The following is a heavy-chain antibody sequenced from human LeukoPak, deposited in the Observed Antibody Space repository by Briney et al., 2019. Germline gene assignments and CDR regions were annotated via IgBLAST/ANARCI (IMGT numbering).Heavy chain of an antibody. V-gene: IGHV3-30*04. D-gene: IGHD3-22*01. CDR1: GFTFSSYA. CDR2: ISYDGSNE. CDR3: AKVMGAYYYDSSGYPY. Sequence: GGSLRLSCAASGFTFSSYAMHWVRQAPGKGLEWVAVISYDGSNEYYADSVKGRFTISRDNSKNTLYLQMNSLRAEDTAVYYCAKVMGAYYYDSSGYPYWGQGTLVTVSS. J-gene: IGHJ4*02.